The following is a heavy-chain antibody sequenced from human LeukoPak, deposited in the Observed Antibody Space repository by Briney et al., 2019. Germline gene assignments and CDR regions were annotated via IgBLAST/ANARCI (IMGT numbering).Heavy chain of an antibody. J-gene: IGHJ6*02. CDR3: VKEETGNRYYDILTGYFAVGRHYGMDV. D-gene: IGHD3-9*01. V-gene: IGHV3-64D*06. Sequence: GRSLRLSCSAPGFTFSSYAMHSVRQAPGKVLEYVSAISSNGGSTYYADSVKGRFTISRDNSKNTLYLQMGSLRAEDTAVYYCVKEETGNRYYDILTGYFAVGRHYGMDVWGQGTTVTVSS. CDR2: ISSNGGST. CDR1: GFTFSSYA.